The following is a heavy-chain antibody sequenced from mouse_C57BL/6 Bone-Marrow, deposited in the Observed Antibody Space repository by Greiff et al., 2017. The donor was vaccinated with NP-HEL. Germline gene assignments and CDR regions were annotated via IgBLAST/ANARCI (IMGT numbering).Heavy chain of an antibody. D-gene: IGHD1-1*01. Sequence: VQLQQSGAELVRPGASVKMSCKASGYTFTDYAMHWVKQRPGQGLEWIGAIDPESGDTAYNQKFKDKAILTADKSSSTAYMELRSLTSEDSAVYYCARYVITTVFESIDVWGPGTTVTVSS. CDR1: GYTFTDYA. J-gene: IGHJ4*01. CDR3: ARYVITTVFESIDV. CDR2: IDPESGDT. V-gene: IGHV1-15*01.